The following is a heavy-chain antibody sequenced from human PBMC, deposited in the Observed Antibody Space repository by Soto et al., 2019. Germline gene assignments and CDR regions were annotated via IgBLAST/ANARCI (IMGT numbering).Heavy chain of an antibody. D-gene: IGHD3-3*01. J-gene: IGHJ4*02. V-gene: IGHV4-4*07. CDR1: GGSISNYY. CDR2: IDTSGST. CDR3: ARGGQDFWSGPFDF. Sequence: SETLSLTCTVSGGSISNYYCNWIRQPAGKGLEWIGRIDTSGSTNYNPSLKSRVTMSVDTSKQEFSLKLSSVTAADTALYYCARGGQDFWSGPFDFWGRGALVTVSS.